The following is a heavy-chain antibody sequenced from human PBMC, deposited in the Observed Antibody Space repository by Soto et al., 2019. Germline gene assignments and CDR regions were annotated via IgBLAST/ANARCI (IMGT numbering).Heavy chain of an antibody. Sequence: GGSLSLSCAASGFTFSSYAMHWVRQAPGKGLEWVAVISYDGSNKYYADSVKGRFTISRDNSKNTLYLQMNSLRAEDTAVYYCARARRAYDSSGYYLAYWGQGTLVTVSS. D-gene: IGHD3-22*01. CDR1: GFTFSSYA. J-gene: IGHJ4*02. V-gene: IGHV3-30-3*01. CDR2: ISYDGSNK. CDR3: ARARRAYDSSGYYLAY.